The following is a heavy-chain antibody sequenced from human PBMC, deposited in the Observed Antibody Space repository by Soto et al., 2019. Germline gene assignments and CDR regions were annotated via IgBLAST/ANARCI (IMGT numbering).Heavy chain of an antibody. Sequence: PGGSLRLSCAASGFTLSTYSMNWVRQAPGKGLEWVSYISSSSTYIYYADSVKGRFTISRDNAKNSLYLQMNSLRAEDTAVYYCLIAVAGSFAPDYWGQGTLVTAPQ. D-gene: IGHD6-19*01. CDR1: GFTLSTYS. V-gene: IGHV3-21*01. CDR2: ISSSSTYI. J-gene: IGHJ4*02. CDR3: LIAVAGSFAPDY.